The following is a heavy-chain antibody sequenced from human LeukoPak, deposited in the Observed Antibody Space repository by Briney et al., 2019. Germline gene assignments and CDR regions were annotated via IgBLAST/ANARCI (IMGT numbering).Heavy chain of an antibody. D-gene: IGHD3-10*01. CDR1: GYSISSGYY. CDR2: IYHSGGT. Sequence: SETLSLTCTVSGYSISSGYYWGWIRQPPGKGLEWIGSIYHSGGTYYNPSLKSRVTISVDTSKNQFSLKPSSVTAADTAVYYCARERVMVRGVNGPPINETPDYWGQGTLVTVSS. V-gene: IGHV4-38-2*02. CDR3: ARERVMVRGVNGPPINETPDY. J-gene: IGHJ4*02.